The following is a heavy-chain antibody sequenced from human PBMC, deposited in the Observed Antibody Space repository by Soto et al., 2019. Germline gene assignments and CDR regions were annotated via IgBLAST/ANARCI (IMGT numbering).Heavy chain of an antibody. CDR2: INHSGST. V-gene: IGHV4-34*01. CDR1: GGSFSGYY. CDR3: ARVRTYSTVTKRYNWFDP. Sequence: SETLSLTCAVYGGSFSGYYLSWIRQPPGKGLEWIGEINHSGSTNYNPSLKSRVTISVDTSKNQFSLKLSSVTAADTAVYYCARVRTYSTVTKRYNWFDPWGQGTLVTVSS. D-gene: IGHD4-4*01. J-gene: IGHJ5*02.